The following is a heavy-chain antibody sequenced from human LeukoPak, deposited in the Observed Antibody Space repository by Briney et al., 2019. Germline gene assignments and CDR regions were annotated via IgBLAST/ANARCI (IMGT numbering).Heavy chain of an antibody. V-gene: IGHV4-34*01. Sequence: PSETLSLTCAVYGGSFSGYYWSWIRQPPGKGLEWIGEINHSGSTNYNPSLKSRVTISVDTSKNQFSLKLSSVTAADTAVYYCARGPRSYSYGPYYYYYGMDVWGQGTTVTVPS. D-gene: IGHD5-18*01. J-gene: IGHJ6*02. CDR3: ARGPRSYSYGPYYYYYGMDV. CDR1: GGSFSGYY. CDR2: INHSGST.